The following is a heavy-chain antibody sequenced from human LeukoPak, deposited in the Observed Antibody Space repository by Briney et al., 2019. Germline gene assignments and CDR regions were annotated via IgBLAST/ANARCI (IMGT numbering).Heavy chain of an antibody. CDR2: IWYDGSNK. Sequence: GGSLRLSCAASGFTFSSYGMHWVRQAPGKGLEWVAVIWYDGSNKYYADSVKGRFTISRDNSKNTLYLQMNSLRAEDTAVYYCAREMRVVTTVDAFDIWGQGTMVTVSS. CDR3: AREMRVVTTVDAFDI. J-gene: IGHJ3*02. D-gene: IGHD3-22*01. V-gene: IGHV3-33*01. CDR1: GFTFSSYG.